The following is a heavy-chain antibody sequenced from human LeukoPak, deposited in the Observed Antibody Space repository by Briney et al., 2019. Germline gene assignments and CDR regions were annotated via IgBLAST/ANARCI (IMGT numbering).Heavy chain of an antibody. D-gene: IGHD6-19*01. CDR2: INQDGSEK. Sequence: GGSLRLSCAASGFMFNIYWMSWVRQTPGKGLEWVANINQDGSEKNYVESVKGRFTISRDNSKNTLYLQMNSLRAEDTAVYYCAKDLIAVAGTGVMLFDYWGQGTLVTVSS. V-gene: IGHV3-7*01. J-gene: IGHJ4*02. CDR3: AKDLIAVAGTGVMLFDY. CDR1: GFMFNIYW.